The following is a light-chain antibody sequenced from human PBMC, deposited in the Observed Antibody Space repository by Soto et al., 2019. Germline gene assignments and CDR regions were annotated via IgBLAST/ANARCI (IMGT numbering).Light chain of an antibody. CDR3: QQYGRSPYT. CDR2: GAS. V-gene: IGKV3-20*01. Sequence: EIVLTQSPGTLSLSPGERATLSCRASQSFSSSYLAWYQQKHGQAPMLLIYGASSRATGIPDRCSGRGSGTDFTLISGRLEAEDFAVYCWQQYGRSPYTFGQGTKLEIK. CDR1: QSFSSSY. J-gene: IGKJ2*01.